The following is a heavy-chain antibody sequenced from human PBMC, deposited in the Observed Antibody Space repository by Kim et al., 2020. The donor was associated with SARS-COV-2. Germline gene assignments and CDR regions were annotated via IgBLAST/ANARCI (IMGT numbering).Heavy chain of an antibody. CDR2: IYYSGST. Sequence: SETLSLTCTVSGGSISSYYWSWIRQPPGKGLEWIGYIYYSGSTNYNPSLKSRVTISVDTSKNQFSLKLSSVTAADTAVYYCARNYYYDSSGYSFDPWGQGTLVTVSS. J-gene: IGHJ5*02. CDR1: GGSISSYY. D-gene: IGHD3-22*01. CDR3: ARNYYYDSSGYSFDP. V-gene: IGHV4-59*01.